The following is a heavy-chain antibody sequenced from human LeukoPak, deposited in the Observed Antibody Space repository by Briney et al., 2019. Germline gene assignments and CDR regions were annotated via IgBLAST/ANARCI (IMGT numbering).Heavy chain of an antibody. J-gene: IGHJ6*02. V-gene: IGHV1-18*01. CDR2: ISAYNGNT. CDR3: ARDPYYYGSGSYYNWNYYYGMDV. D-gene: IGHD3-10*01. CDR1: GYTFTSYG. Sequence: VASVKVSCKASGYTFTSYGISWVRQAPGQGREWMGWISAYNGNTNYAQKLQGRVTMTTDTSTSTAYMELRSLRSDDTAVYYCARDPYYYGSGSYYNWNYYYGMDVWGQGTTVTVSS.